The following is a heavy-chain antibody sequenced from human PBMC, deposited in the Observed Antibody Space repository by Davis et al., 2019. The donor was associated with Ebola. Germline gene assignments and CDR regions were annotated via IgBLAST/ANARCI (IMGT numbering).Heavy chain of an antibody. Sequence: GESLKISCAASGFTFSGSAMHWVRQASGKGLEWVGRIRSKANSYATAYAASVKGRFTISRDDSKNTAYLQMNSLRAEDTAVYYCSSWNWFDPWGQGTLVTVSS. V-gene: IGHV3-73*01. CDR1: GFTFSGSA. CDR3: SSWNWFDP. CDR2: IRSKANSYAT. J-gene: IGHJ5*02.